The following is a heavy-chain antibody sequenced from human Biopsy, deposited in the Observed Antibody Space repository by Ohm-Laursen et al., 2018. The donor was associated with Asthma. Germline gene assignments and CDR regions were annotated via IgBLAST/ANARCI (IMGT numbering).Heavy chain of an antibody. V-gene: IGHV1-69*13. D-gene: IGHD4-17*01. CDR3: ARGGCYGDRRHHNGLDV. CDR2: VITIYGTT. CDR1: GDILSSFG. Sequence: SVKVSSKAHGDILSSFGIKWVRKAPGQGLEWMGGVITIYGTTHTAQKFQGRVTITADESTSTAYMELTSLRKEDTAVYYIARGGCYGDRRHHNGLDVWGQGTTVTVSS. J-gene: IGHJ6*02.